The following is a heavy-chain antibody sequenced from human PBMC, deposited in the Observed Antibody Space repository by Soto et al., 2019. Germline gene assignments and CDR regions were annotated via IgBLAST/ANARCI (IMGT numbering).Heavy chain of an antibody. J-gene: IGHJ4*02. CDR1: GYTFTSYG. D-gene: IGHD2-8*01. V-gene: IGHV1-18*04. CDR3: ARKSALGNGVGKVFDY. Sequence: XSVKVSCKASGYTFTSYGIIWVRQAPGQGLEWMGWISAYDGNTNYAQKLQGRVTMTTETSTSTAYMELRSLRSDDTAMYYCARKSALGNGVGKVFDYWGQGTLVTVS. CDR2: ISAYDGNT.